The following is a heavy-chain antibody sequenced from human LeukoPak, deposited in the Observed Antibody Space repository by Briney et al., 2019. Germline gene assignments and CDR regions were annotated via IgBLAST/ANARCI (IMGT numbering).Heavy chain of an antibody. D-gene: IGHD4-17*01. J-gene: IGHJ4*02. CDR1: KFTVSSFY. Sequence: GGSLRLSCAASKFTVSSFYMSWVRQAPGKGLEWVSLIYSGGTTYYADSVKGRFTIFRDNSKNTVYFQMNSLRAEDTAVYYCARDNGDYFDYWGQGTLVTVSS. CDR3: ARDNGDYFDY. V-gene: IGHV3-66*01. CDR2: IYSGGTT.